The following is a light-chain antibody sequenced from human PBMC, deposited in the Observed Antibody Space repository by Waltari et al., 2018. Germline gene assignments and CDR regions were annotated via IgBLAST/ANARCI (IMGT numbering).Light chain of an antibody. V-gene: IGKV1-5*03. CDR1: QIISNW. J-gene: IGKJ4*01. Sequence: DIQMTQSPSPLSASVGDRVTITCRASQIISNWLAWYQQNPGKAPKLLIYKASTLESGVPSRFSGSGSGTEFTLTISSLQPDDFATYYCQQYNSYSLLTFGGGTKVEIK. CDR3: QQYNSYSLLT. CDR2: KAS.